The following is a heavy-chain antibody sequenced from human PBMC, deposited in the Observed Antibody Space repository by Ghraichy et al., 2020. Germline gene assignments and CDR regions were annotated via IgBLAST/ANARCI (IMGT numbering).Heavy chain of an antibody. J-gene: IGHJ6*02. CDR1: GGSIRSESYY. D-gene: IGHD3-16*01. Sequence: SETLSLTCTVSGGSIRSESYYWDWIRQSRGKGLEWVVSIHHSGTVYYNPSRKNRITISVDTSKDQFSLELTSVTAADTAVYYCARGGNGDHYYYYGLDVWGQGTTIIVSS. V-gene: IGHV4-39*01. CDR3: ARGGNGDHYYYYGLDV. CDR2: IHHSGTV.